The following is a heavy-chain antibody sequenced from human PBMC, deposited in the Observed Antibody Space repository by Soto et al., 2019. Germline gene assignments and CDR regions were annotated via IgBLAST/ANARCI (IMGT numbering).Heavy chain of an antibody. CDR3: ARSLWFGELGMDV. D-gene: IGHD3-10*01. CDR1: GFTFSSYA. V-gene: IGHV3-30-3*01. Sequence: PGGSLRLSCAASGFTFSSYAMHWVRQAPGKGLEWVAVISYDGSNKYYADSVKGRFTISRDNSKNTLYLQMNSLRAEDTAVYYCARSLWFGELGMDVWGQGTTVTVSS. CDR2: ISYDGSNK. J-gene: IGHJ6*02.